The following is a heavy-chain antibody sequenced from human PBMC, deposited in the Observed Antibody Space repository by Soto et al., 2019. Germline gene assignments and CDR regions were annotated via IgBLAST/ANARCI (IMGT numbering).Heavy chain of an antibody. V-gene: IGHV3-30*18. CDR3: AKWGYDYVWGSYRPNYYYYGMDV. CDR2: ISYDGSNK. D-gene: IGHD3-16*02. CDR1: GFTFSNYG. Sequence: PGGSLRLSCAASGFTFSNYGMHWVRQAPGKGLEWVAVISYDGSNKYYADSVKGRFTISRDNSKNTLYLQMNSLRAEDTAVYYCAKWGYDYVWGSYRPNYYYYGMDVWGQGTTVTVSS. J-gene: IGHJ6*02.